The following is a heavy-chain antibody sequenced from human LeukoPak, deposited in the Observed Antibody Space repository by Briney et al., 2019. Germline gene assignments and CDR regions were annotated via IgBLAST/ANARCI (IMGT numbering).Heavy chain of an antibody. D-gene: IGHD4-17*01. CDR1: EFTFNSFG. CDR2: ISSSSSTI. V-gene: IGHV3-48*01. Sequence: GGSLRLSCSASEFTFNSFGMNWVRQAPGKGLEWVSYISSSSSTIYYADSVKGRFTISRDNAKNSLFLQMNSLRAEDTAVYYCARVFIGDYGDYQFDYWGQGTLVTVSS. CDR3: ARVFIGDYGDYQFDY. J-gene: IGHJ4*02.